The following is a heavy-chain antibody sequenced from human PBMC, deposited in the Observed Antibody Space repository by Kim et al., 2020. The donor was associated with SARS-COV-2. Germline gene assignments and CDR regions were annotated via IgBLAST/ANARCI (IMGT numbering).Heavy chain of an antibody. Sequence: SETLSLTCAVYGGSFSGYYWSWIRQPPGKGLEWIGEINHSGSTNYNPSLKSRVTISVDTSKNQFSLKLSSVTAADTAVYYCARGLGRVHRTYYYDSSGYYYTDYWGQGTLVTVSS. D-gene: IGHD3-22*01. CDR1: GGSFSGYY. V-gene: IGHV4-34*01. J-gene: IGHJ4*02. CDR2: INHSGST. CDR3: ARGLGRVHRTYYYDSSGYYYTDY.